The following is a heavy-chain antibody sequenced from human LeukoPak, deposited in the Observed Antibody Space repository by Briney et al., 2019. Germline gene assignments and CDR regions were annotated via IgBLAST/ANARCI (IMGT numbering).Heavy chain of an antibody. J-gene: IGHJ6*03. CDR3: ARAPYYDFWSGYRPTYYYYYMDV. D-gene: IGHD3-3*01. Sequence: ASVKVSCKASGGTFSSYAISWVRQAPGQGLEWMGRITPMFGTANYAQNFQGRVTITRNTSISTAYMELSSLRSEDTAVYYCARAPYYDFWSGYRPTYYYYYMDVWGKGTTVTVSS. CDR1: GGTFSSYA. V-gene: IGHV1-69*05. CDR2: ITPMFGTA.